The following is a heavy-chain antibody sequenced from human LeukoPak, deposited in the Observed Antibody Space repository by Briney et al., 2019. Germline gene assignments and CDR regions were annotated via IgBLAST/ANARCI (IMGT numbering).Heavy chain of an antibody. CDR1: GFTFSSYG. J-gene: IGHJ6*02. D-gene: IGHD6-19*01. CDR3: AKDSSGLWYYYYGMDV. V-gene: IGHV3-30*18. Sequence: GRSLRLSCAASGFTFSSYGMHWVRQAPGKGLEWVAVISYDGSNKYYADSVKGRFTISRDNSKNTLYLQMNSLRAEDTAVYYCAKDSSGLWYYYYGMDVWGQGTTVTVSS. CDR2: ISYDGSNK.